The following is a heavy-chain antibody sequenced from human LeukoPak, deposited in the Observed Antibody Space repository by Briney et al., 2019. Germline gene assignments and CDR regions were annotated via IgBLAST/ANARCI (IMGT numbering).Heavy chain of an antibody. Sequence: SETLSLTCTVSGGSMSSYYWSWIRQPPGKGLQWIGYIYYTGSTNYNPSLRSRVTISVDTSKNRFSLKLSSVTAADTAVYYCARVYSYYYMDVGGKGTTVTVSS. CDR2: IYYTGST. CDR1: GGSMSSYY. CDR3: ARVYSYYYMDV. J-gene: IGHJ6*03. V-gene: IGHV4-59*01.